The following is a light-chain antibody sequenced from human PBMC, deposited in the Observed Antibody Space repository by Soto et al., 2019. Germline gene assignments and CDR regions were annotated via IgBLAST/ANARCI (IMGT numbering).Light chain of an antibody. CDR1: SSDVGGYNY. J-gene: IGLJ2*01. CDR3: SSYTSSSTHVV. Sequence: QSALTQPASVSGSPGQSITISCTGTSSDVGGYNYVSWYQQHPGKAPKLMIYEVSNRPSGVSNRFSGSKSGNTASLTISGLQDEDEADYYCSSYTSSSTHVVFGGGTKLTVI. CDR2: EVS. V-gene: IGLV2-14*01.